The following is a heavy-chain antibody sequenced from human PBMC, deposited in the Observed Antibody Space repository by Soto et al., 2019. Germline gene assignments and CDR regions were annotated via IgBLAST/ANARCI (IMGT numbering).Heavy chain of an antibody. J-gene: IGHJ4*02. CDR3: AHVAV. V-gene: IGHV3-7*05. CDR1: GFALSRYW. D-gene: IGHD6-19*01. Sequence: EVQVLESGGGLVQPGGSLRLSCAASGFALSRYWMSWVRQAPGKGLEWVANIKEDGSETHYVDSVKGRFTISRDYAKNSLYLQMNSVRAADTAVYYCAHVAVGGQGTLVTVSS. CDR2: IKEDGSET.